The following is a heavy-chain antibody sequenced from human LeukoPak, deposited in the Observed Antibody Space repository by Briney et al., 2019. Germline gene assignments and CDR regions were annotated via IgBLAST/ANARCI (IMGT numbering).Heavy chain of an antibody. CDR3: ARSIFGVVIHIDY. CDR1: GGSISSSSYY. Sequence: SETLSLTCTVSGGSISSSSYYWGWICQPPGKGLEWIGSIYYSGSTYYNPSLKSRVTISVGTSKNQFSLKLSSVTAADTAVYYCARSIFGVVIHIDYWGQGTLVTVSS. CDR2: IYYSGST. V-gene: IGHV4-39*01. J-gene: IGHJ4*02. D-gene: IGHD3-3*01.